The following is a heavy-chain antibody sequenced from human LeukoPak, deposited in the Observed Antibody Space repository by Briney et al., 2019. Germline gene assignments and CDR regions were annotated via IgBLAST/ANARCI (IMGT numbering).Heavy chain of an antibody. J-gene: IGHJ5*02. V-gene: IGHV4-38-2*01. CDR3: ARHSSSWYVAA. Sequence: PSEALSLTCAVSGFSISSGYYWGWIRQPPGKGLEWIGSIYHSGNIYYNLSLKSRVTISVDTSKNQFSLKLSSVTAADTAVYYCARHSSSWYVAAWGQGTLVTVSS. D-gene: IGHD6-13*01. CDR2: IYHSGNI. CDR1: GFSISSGYY.